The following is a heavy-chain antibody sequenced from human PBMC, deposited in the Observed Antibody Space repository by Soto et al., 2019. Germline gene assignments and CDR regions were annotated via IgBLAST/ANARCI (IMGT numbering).Heavy chain of an antibody. V-gene: IGHV1-69*12. J-gene: IGHJ5*02. Sequence: QVQLVQSGAEVKKPGSSVKVSCKASGGTFSSYAISWVRQAPGQGLEGMGGIIPIFGTANYAQKFQGRVTSTADESTSTAYMALSSLRSEDTAVYYCARYPQYYDILTGYPSMRNWFDPWGQGTLVTVSS. D-gene: IGHD3-9*01. CDR2: IIPIFGTA. CDR3: ARYPQYYDILTGYPSMRNWFDP. CDR1: GGTFSSYA.